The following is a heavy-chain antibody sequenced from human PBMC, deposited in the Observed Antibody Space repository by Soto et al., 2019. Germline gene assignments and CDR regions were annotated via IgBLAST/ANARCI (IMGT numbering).Heavy chain of an antibody. D-gene: IGHD1-26*01. V-gene: IGHV3-23*01. Sequence: EVQRLEAGGGLVQPVGSLRLSCAASGFTYSSYAMSWVRQDHGKGLEWVSAISGSGGSTYYADSVKGRFTISRDNSTNKLDQQMNSLRAEDTAVYYCAKAQQWEANIYFDYWGQGTLVTVSS. CDR2: ISGSGGST. CDR1: GFTYSSYA. J-gene: IGHJ4*02. CDR3: AKAQQWEANIYFDY.